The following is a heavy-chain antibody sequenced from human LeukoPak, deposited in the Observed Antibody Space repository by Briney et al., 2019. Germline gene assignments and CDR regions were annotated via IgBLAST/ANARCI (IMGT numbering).Heavy chain of an antibody. CDR2: TSGGGGSI. V-gene: IGHV3-23*01. Sequence: GGSLRLSCAASGFTFSSYAMSWVRQAPGKGLECVSVTSGGGGSIYYADSVKGRFTISRDNSKNTLYLQMNSLRAEDTAVYYCAKDGVAVAGTNHYWYFDLWGRGTLVTVSS. CDR1: GFTFSSYA. J-gene: IGHJ2*01. CDR3: AKDGVAVAGTNHYWYFDL. D-gene: IGHD6-19*01.